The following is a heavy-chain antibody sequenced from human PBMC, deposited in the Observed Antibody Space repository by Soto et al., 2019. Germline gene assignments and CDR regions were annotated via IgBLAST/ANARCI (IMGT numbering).Heavy chain of an antibody. CDR2: ISYDGSNK. Sequence: QVQLVESGGGVVQPGRSLRLSCAASGFTFNTYAMHWVRQAPGKGLEWVALISYDGSNKYYADSVKGRFTISRDNSKNTLDLQMNSLRAEDTAVYYCAGEGSYSSSWRGYFDLWGRGTLVTVSS. D-gene: IGHD6-13*01. V-gene: IGHV3-30-3*01. CDR1: GFTFNTYA. CDR3: AGEGSYSSSWRGYFDL. J-gene: IGHJ2*01.